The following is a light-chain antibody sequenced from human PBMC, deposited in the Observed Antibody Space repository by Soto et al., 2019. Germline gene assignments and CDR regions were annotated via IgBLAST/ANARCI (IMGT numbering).Light chain of an antibody. J-gene: IGKJ4*01. CDR3: QQYENLPLT. V-gene: IGKV1-33*01. CDR1: QNVNDY. CDR2: HAS. Sequence: IQMTQTPATLSASFGDRVTINCRASQNVNDYLAWYQQKPGNSPKVLIYHASTLEGGVPSRFSGSGTGTEYTFTISSLQAEDNGTYYCQQYENLPLTFGGGTKVDIK.